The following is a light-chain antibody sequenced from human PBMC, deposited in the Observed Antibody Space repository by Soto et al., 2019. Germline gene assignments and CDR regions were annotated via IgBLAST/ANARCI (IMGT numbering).Light chain of an antibody. CDR2: GAF. Sequence: EIVMTQSPATLSVSPGETATLSCRASQSVSYNLAWYQQKPGQGPRLLIYGAFTRATGIPARFSGSGSGTDFTLTISSLQSEDFAVYYCQQYGSSPFTFGPGTKVDIK. CDR1: QSVSYN. CDR3: QQYGSSPFT. J-gene: IGKJ3*01. V-gene: IGKV3-15*01.